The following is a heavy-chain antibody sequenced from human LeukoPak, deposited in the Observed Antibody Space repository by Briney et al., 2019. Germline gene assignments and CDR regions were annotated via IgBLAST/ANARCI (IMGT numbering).Heavy chain of an antibody. V-gene: IGHV4-59*01. CDR2: IYYSGST. CDR1: GGSISSYY. D-gene: IGHD5-18*01. CDR3: ARDARYSSHLDY. J-gene: IGHJ4*02. Sequence: SETLSLTCTVFGGSISSYYWSWIRQSPGKGLEWIGYIYYSGSTNYNPSLKSRVTISVDTSKNQFSLKLSSVTAADTAVYYCARDARYSSHLDYWGQGTLVTVSS.